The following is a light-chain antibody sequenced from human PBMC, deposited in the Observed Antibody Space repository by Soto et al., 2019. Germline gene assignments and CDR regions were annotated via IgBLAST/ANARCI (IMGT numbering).Light chain of an antibody. J-gene: IGKJ5*01. CDR1: QSVSGY. V-gene: IGKV3-11*01. CDR2: DTY. Sequence: EIVLTQFPATLSLSPGDRVTLSCRASQSVSGYLAWYQQKLGQAHRLLIFDTYKRATGIQPRFSDSGSGTDFTLTIRGLESEDFAIYYCKHRSNWPIAFGQGTRLEIK. CDR3: KHRSNWPIA.